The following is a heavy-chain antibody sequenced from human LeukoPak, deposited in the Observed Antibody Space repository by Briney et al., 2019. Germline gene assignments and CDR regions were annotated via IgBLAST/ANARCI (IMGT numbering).Heavy chain of an antibody. CDR1: GGTFSSYA. CDR2: IIPIFGTA. D-gene: IGHD5-12*01. V-gene: IGHV1-69*06. J-gene: IGHJ6*03. CDR3: ATLRPNYYYYMDV. Sequence: SVKVSCKASGGTFSSYAISWVRQAPGQGLEWMGRIIPIFGTANYAQKFQGRVTITADKSTSTAYMELSSLRSEDTAVYYCATLRPNYYYYMDVWGKGTTVTVYS.